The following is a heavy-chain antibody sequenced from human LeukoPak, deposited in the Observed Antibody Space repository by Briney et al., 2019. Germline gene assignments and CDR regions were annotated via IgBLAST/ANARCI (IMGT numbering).Heavy chain of an antibody. Sequence: PGGSLRLSCAASGFTFSFYTMNWVRQAPGQGLEWVSSISSSSSYIYYADSVKGRFTISRDNAKNSLYLQMNNLRAEDTAVYYCSRDRYCSGGSCRDYWGQGTLVTVSS. CDR3: SRDRYCSGGSCRDY. CDR2: ISSSSSYI. J-gene: IGHJ4*02. D-gene: IGHD2-15*01. CDR1: GFTFSFYT. V-gene: IGHV3-21*01.